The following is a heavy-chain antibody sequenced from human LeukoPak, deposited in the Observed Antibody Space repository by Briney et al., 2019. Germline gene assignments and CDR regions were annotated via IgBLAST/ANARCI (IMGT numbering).Heavy chain of an antibody. Sequence: GGSLRLSCAASGFTFSTYAMSWVRQAPGKGLEWVSAISNNGGYTYYADSVQGRFTISRDNSKSTLCLQMNSLRAEDTAVYYCAKLLGYCSDGSCYFPYWGQGTLVTVSS. V-gene: IGHV3-23*01. CDR3: AKLLGYCSDGSCYFPY. CDR2: ISNNGGYT. J-gene: IGHJ4*02. CDR1: GFTFSTYA. D-gene: IGHD2-15*01.